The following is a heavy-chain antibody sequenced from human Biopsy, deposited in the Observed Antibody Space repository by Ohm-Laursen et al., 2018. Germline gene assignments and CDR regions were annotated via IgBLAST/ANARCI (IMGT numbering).Heavy chain of an antibody. V-gene: IGHV4-59*08. J-gene: IGHJ4*02. D-gene: IGHD2-15*01. CDR3: ARRGSGGRSFDY. Sequence: GTLSLTCTVSGDSINNSYWSWIRQAPGKGLEWIGFISNSGNTNYNPSLKSRVTISADTSKNQFSLKLGSVTVADTAVFYCARRGSGGRSFDYWGQGSLVTVSS. CDR1: GDSINNSY. CDR2: ISNSGNT.